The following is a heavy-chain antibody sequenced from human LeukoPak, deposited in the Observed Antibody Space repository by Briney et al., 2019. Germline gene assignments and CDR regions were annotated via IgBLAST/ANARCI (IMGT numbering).Heavy chain of an antibody. D-gene: IGHD3-22*01. J-gene: IGHJ1*01. CDR2: INHSGST. CDR3: AYSSDYQQK. CDR1: GGSFSSYY. Sequence: PSETLSLTCAVSGGSFSSYYWSWIRQPPGKGLQWIGEINHSGSTNYNPSLKRRVTISVDTSKNQFSLKLSSVSAADTAVYYCAYSSDYQQKWGQGTLVTVSS. V-gene: IGHV4-34*01.